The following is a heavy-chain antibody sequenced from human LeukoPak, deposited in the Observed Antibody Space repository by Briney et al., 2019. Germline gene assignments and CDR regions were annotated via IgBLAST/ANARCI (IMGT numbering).Heavy chain of an antibody. V-gene: IGHV3-74*01. CDR1: GFTFSSYG. CDR3: VSFYETY. D-gene: IGHD2/OR15-2a*01. CDR2: INSDGSWT. Sequence: PGRSLRLSCAASGFTFSSYGMHWVRQVPGKGLVWVSHINSDGSWTSYADSVKGRFTISKDNAKNTVYLQMNSLRAEDTAVYYCVSFYETYWGRGTLVTASS. J-gene: IGHJ4*02.